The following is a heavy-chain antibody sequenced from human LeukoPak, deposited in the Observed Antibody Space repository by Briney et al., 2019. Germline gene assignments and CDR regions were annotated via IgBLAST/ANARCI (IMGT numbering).Heavy chain of an antibody. V-gene: IGHV4-39*07. CDR3: ARVVVRYSSGWYYFDY. Sequence: SETLSLTCTVSGGSISSSSYYWGWIRQPPGKGLEWIGSIYYSGSTYYNPSLKSRVTISVDTSKNQFSLKLSSVTAADTAVYYCARVVVRYSSGWYYFDYWGQGTLVTVSS. CDR2: IYYSGST. J-gene: IGHJ4*02. CDR1: GGSISSSSYY. D-gene: IGHD6-19*01.